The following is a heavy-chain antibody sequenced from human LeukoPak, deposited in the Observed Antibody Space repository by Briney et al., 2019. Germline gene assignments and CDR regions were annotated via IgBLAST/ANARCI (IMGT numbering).Heavy chain of an antibody. CDR2: IYSGGST. V-gene: IGHV3-66*01. CDR1: GFTVSSNY. CDR3: AREGPGRPIDY. D-gene: IGHD1-26*01. Sequence: GGSLRLSCAASGFTVSSNYMSWVRQAPGKGLEWVSVIYSGGSTYSADSVKGRFTISRDNSKNTLFLRMNSLRAEDTAVYYCAREGPGRPIDYWGQGAPVTVSS. J-gene: IGHJ4*02.